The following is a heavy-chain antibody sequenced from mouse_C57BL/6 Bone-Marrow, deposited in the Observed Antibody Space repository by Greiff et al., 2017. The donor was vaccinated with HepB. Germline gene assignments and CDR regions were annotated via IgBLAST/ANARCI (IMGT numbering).Heavy chain of an antibody. J-gene: IGHJ3*01. CDR1: GFTFSDYY. CDR3: ARQDGYYEAWFAY. CDR2: ISNGGGST. D-gene: IGHD2-3*01. Sequence: EVMLVESGGGLVQPGGSLKLSCAASGFTFSDYYLYWVRQTPKKRLVWVAYISNGGGSTYYPDTVKGRFTISRDNAKNTLYLQMSRLKTEDTAMYYCARQDGYYEAWFAYWGQGTLVTVSA. V-gene: IGHV5-12*01.